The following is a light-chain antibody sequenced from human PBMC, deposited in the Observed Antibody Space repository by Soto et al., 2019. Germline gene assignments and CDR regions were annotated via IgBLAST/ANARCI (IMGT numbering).Light chain of an antibody. V-gene: IGKV1-9*01. CDR3: QQLNNYPIT. Sequence: IQLTQSPSSLSASAGDRVTITCRASQGISSYLAWYQQKPGKAPKLLISAASTLQSGVPSRFSGSASGTDFTLTISSLQPEDFATYYCQQLNNYPITFGQGTRLEMK. J-gene: IGKJ5*01. CDR2: AAS. CDR1: QGISSY.